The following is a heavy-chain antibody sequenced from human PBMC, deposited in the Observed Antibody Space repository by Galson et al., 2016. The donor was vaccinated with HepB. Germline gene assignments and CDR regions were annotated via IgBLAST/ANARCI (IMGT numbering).Heavy chain of an antibody. J-gene: IGHJ4*02. CDR1: GYTFTDYW. V-gene: IGHV5-51*01. CDR2: TYPRESDT. D-gene: IGHD6-19*01. CDR3: ARVMGQWLPYF. Sequence: QSGAEVKKPGESLKISCETSGYTFTDYWIGWVRQLPGKGLEWMGITYPRESDTRYSPSLHGQVTISADKSISTLYLHWSSLKASDTVMYYCARVMGQWLPYFWGQGTLVTVSS.